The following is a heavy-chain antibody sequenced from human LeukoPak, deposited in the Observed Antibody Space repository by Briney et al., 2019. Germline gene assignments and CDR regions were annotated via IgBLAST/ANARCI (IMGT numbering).Heavy chain of an antibody. CDR1: GYTLTELS. Sequence: ASVKVSCKVSGYTLTELSMHWVRQAPGKGLEWMGGFDPEDGETIYAQKFQGRVTITTDESTSTAYMELSSLRSEDTAVYYCARRYSSSWYSYWGQGTLVTVSS. V-gene: IGHV1-24*01. CDR3: ARRYSSSWYSY. CDR2: FDPEDGET. J-gene: IGHJ4*02. D-gene: IGHD6-13*01.